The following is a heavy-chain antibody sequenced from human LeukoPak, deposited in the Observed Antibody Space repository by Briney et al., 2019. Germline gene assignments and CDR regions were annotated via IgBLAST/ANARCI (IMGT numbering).Heavy chain of an antibody. V-gene: IGHV1-69*13. J-gene: IGHJ4*02. Sequence: ASVKVSCKASGGTFSSYAISWGRRAPGQGLEWMGGVIAMFGTRNYAQKCQGRVTMTADEYTSTAYMELRSLRSEDTAVYYCATLAAAGLYFDYWGRGTLVTVSS. CDR3: ATLAAAGLYFDY. CDR2: VIAMFGTR. D-gene: IGHD6-13*01. CDR1: GGTFSSYA.